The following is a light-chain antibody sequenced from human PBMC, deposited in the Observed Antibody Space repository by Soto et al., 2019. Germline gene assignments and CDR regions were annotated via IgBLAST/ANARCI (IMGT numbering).Light chain of an antibody. CDR2: AAS. CDR3: QQSYSFPRT. V-gene: IGKV1-39*01. J-gene: IGKJ1*01. CDR1: QSISNS. Sequence: DIQMTHSPSSLSASVGDRVTITCRASQSISNSLNWYQQKPGKAPNLLIYAASTLQSGVPSRFSGSGSGTDFTLTISSLQPEDFATYYCQQSYSFPRTFGQGTKVDIK.